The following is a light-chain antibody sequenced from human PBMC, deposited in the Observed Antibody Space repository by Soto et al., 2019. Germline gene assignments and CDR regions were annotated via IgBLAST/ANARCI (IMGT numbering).Light chain of an antibody. CDR1: QSLLHSNGYNY. V-gene: IGKV2-28*01. CDR2: LGS. CDR3: MQALQTPLT. J-gene: IGKJ4*01. Sequence: DIVMTQSPLSLPVTPGEPASIPCRSSQSLLHSNGYNYLDWYLQKPGQSPQLLIYLGSNRASGGPDRFSGSGSGTDFTLKISRVEAEDVGVYYCMQALQTPLTFGGGTKVEIK.